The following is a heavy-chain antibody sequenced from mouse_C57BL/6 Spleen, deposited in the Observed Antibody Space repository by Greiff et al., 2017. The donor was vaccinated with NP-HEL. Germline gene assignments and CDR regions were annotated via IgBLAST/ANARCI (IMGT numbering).Heavy chain of an antibody. CDR1: GYSITSGYY. J-gene: IGHJ2*01. CDR2: ISYDGSN. V-gene: IGHV3-6*01. CDR3: AREGYYGSSYGDY. D-gene: IGHD1-1*01. Sequence: ESGPGLVKPSQSLSLTCSVTGYSITSGYYWNWIRRFPGNKLEWMGYISYDGSNNYNPYLKNRISITRDTSKNQFFLKLNSVTTEDTATYYCAREGYYGSSYGDYWGQGTTLTVSS.